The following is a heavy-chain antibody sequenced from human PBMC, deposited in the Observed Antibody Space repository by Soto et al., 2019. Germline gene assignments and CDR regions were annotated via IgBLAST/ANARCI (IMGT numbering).Heavy chain of an antibody. Sequence: EVQLVESGGGLVKPGGSLRLSCAASGFTFSSYSMNWVRQAPGKGLEWVSSISSSSSYIYYADSVKGRFTISRDNAKNSLYLQMNSLRAEDTAVYYCARGDGGIYPSFDYWGQGTLVTVSS. V-gene: IGHV3-21*01. D-gene: IGHD1-26*01. CDR1: GFTFSSYS. CDR3: ARGDGGIYPSFDY. J-gene: IGHJ4*02. CDR2: ISSSSSYI.